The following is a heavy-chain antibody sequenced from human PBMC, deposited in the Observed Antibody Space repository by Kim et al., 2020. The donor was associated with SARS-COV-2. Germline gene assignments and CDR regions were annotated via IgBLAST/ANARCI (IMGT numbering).Heavy chain of an antibody. CDR2: IIPIFGTA. CDR1: GGTFSSYA. CDR3: ARDLSVYYYDSSGYSHGAFDI. V-gene: IGHV1-69*13. Sequence: SVKVSCKASGGTFSSYAISWVRQAPGQGLEWMGGIIPIFGTANYAQKFQGRVTITADESTSTAYMELSSLRSEDTAVYYCARDLSVYYYDSSGYSHGAFDIWGQGTMVTVSS. J-gene: IGHJ3*02. D-gene: IGHD3-22*01.